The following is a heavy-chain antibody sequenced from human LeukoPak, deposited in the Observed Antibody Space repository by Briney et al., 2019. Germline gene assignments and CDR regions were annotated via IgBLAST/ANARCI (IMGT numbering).Heavy chain of an antibody. D-gene: IGHD3-22*01. Sequence: SETLSLTCTVSGGSISSSSYYWGWIRQPPGKGLEWIGYIYYTGSTNYNPSLKSRVTISVDTSKNQFSLRLNSVTAADTAVYYCARLRNYYDNGTYSYWFDPWGQGTLVTVSS. J-gene: IGHJ5*02. V-gene: IGHV4-61*05. CDR2: IYYTGST. CDR3: ARLRNYYDNGTYSYWFDP. CDR1: GGSISSSSYY.